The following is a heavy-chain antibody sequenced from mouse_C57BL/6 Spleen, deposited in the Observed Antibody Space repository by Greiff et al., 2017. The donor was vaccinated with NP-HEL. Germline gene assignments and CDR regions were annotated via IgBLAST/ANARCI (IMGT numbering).Heavy chain of an antibody. CDR1: GYAFSSSW. V-gene: IGHV1-82*01. Sequence: QVQLQQSGPELVKPGASVKISCKASGYAFSSSWMNWVKQRPGKGLEWIGRIYPGDGDTNYNGKFKGKATLTADKSSSTAYMQLSSLTSEDSAVYFCARKGTFTTVVEIFDYWGQGTTLTVSS. D-gene: IGHD1-1*01. J-gene: IGHJ2*01. CDR2: IYPGDGDT. CDR3: ARKGTFTTVVEIFDY.